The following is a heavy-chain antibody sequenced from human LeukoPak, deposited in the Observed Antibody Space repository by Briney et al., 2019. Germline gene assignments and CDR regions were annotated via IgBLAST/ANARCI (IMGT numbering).Heavy chain of an antibody. CDR1: GFTFSSYA. CDR3: ARDSNPYCSGGSCTAFDI. CDR2: ISYDGSNK. J-gene: IGHJ3*02. D-gene: IGHD2-15*01. V-gene: IGHV3-30*04. Sequence: GGSLRLSCAASGFTFSSYAMHWVRQAPGKGLEWVAVISYDGSNKYYADSVKGRFTISRDNARNSLYLQMNSLRAEDTAMYFCARDSNPYCSGGSCTAFDIWGQGTMVTVSS.